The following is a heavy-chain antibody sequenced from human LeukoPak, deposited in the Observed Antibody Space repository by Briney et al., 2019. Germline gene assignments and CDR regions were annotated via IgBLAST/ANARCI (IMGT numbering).Heavy chain of an antibody. CDR3: ARGAYTSSRFDP. J-gene: IGHJ5*02. D-gene: IGHD6-6*01. V-gene: IGHV4-39*01. Sequence: PSETLSLTCTVSGGSISSGTYYWGWIRQPPGKGLEWIGSNYYSGSTYYTPSLKSRVTISVDTSRNQFSLKLSSVTAADTAMYYCARGAYTSSRFDPWGQGTLVTVSS. CDR2: NYYSGST. CDR1: GGSISSGTYY.